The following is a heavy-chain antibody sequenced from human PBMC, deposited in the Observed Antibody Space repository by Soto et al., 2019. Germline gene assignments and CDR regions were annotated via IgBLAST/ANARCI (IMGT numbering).Heavy chain of an antibody. J-gene: IGHJ4*02. CDR1: GGSISSGYY. V-gene: IGHV4-31*09. D-gene: IGHD1-26*01. CDR2: IYYSGNT. CDR3: GRGFFYGWVE. Sequence: PSETLSLTCTVSGGSISSGYYWSWIRQHPGKGLEWIGYIYYSGNTYYNPSLKSRISMSVDQSGNQVSLDLTSVAAADTAVYFCGRGFFYGWVEGGQEILVTVSS.